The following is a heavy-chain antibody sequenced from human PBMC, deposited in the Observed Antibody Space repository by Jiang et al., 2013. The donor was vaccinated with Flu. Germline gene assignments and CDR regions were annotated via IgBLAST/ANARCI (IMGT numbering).Heavy chain of an antibody. CDR3: ARDRKGSGSYLGAFDI. CDR2: INAGNGNT. V-gene: IGHV1-3*01. CDR1: GYTFTSYA. Sequence: SGAEVKKPGASVKVSCKASGYTFTSYAMHWVRQAPGQRLEWMGWINAGNGNTKYSQKFQGRVTITRDTSASTAYMELSSLRSEDTAVYYCARDRKGSGSYLGAFDIWGQGTMVTVSS. D-gene: IGHD3-10*01. J-gene: IGHJ3*02.